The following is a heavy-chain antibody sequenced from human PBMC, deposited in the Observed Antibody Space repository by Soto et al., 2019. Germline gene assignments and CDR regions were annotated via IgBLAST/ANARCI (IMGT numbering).Heavy chain of an antibody. V-gene: IGHV4-4*07. D-gene: IGHD5-18*01. J-gene: IGHJ5*02. Sequence: SETLSLTCIVSGGSISGYYWSWIRQPAGKELEWIGRIYSDGTTNYNPSLKGRGTMSVDTSKKQTSLKLTSVTAADPAMYYCARDRGYRSGAFGSWGQGVLVPVSS. CDR3: ARDRGYRSGAFGS. CDR1: GGSISGYY. CDR2: IYSDGTT.